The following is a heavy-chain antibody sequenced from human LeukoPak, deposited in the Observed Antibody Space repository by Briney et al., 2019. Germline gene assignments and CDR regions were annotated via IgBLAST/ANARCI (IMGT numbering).Heavy chain of an antibody. CDR2: IIPIFGTA. Sequence: SVKVSCKASGGTFSSYAISWVRQAPGQGLEWMGGIIPIFGTANYAQKFQGRVTITADKSTSTAYMELSSLKSEDTAVYYCARERGNWNDKAFDIWGQGTMVTVSS. V-gene: IGHV1-69*06. CDR1: GGTFSSYA. J-gene: IGHJ3*02. D-gene: IGHD1-20*01. CDR3: ARERGNWNDKAFDI.